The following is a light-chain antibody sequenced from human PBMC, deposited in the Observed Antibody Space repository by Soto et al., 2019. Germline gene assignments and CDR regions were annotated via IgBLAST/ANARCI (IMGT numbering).Light chain of an antibody. V-gene: IGKV3D-15*01. CDR3: QQYNNWPWT. J-gene: IGKJ1*01. CDR1: QSVSSN. CDR2: GAS. Sequence: EIVMTQSPASLSVSPGERATLSCRASQSVSSNYLAWYQQKPGQAPRLLIYGASSRATGIPDRFSGSGSGTDFTLTVSRLESEDFAVYYCQQYNNWPWTFGQGTKVDIK.